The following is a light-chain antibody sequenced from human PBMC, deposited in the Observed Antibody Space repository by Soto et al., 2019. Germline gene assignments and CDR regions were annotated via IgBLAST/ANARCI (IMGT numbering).Light chain of an antibody. CDR3: QQYNSYSWT. J-gene: IGKJ1*01. Sequence: DIRMTQSPSTLSTSVGDRVTITCRASQNIRGWLAWYQQKPGKAPKLLIYDASTLESGVPSRCSGSGSGTEFTLTISSLQPDDFATYYCQQYNSYSWTFGQGTTVAIK. CDR2: DAS. V-gene: IGKV1-5*01. CDR1: QNIRGW.